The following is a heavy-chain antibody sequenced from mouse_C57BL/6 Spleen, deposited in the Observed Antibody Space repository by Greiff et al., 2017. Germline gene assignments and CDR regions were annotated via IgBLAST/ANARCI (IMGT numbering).Heavy chain of an antibody. Sequence: QVHVKQPGAELVMPGASVKLSCKASGYTFTSYWMHWVKQRPGQGLEWIGEIDPSDSYTNYNQKFKGKSTLTVDKSSSTAYMQLSSLTSEDSAVYYCARSYDVGDYAMDYWGQGTSVTVSS. CDR1: GYTFTSYW. CDR3: ARSYDVGDYAMDY. J-gene: IGHJ4*01. V-gene: IGHV1-69*01. D-gene: IGHD1-1*01. CDR2: IDPSDSYT.